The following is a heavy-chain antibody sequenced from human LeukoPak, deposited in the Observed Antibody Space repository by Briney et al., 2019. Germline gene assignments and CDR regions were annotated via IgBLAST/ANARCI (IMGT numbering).Heavy chain of an antibody. J-gene: IGHJ5*02. CDR2: ISWNSGSI. D-gene: IGHD6-13*01. CDR3: AKGAYSSSWHGWFDP. CDR1: GFTFDDYA. V-gene: IGHV3-9*01. Sequence: GRSLRLSCAASGFTFDDYAMHWVRQAPGRGLEWDSGISWNSGSIGYADSVKGRFTISRDNAKNSLYLQMNSLRAEDTALYYCAKGAYSSSWHGWFDPWGQGTLVTVSS.